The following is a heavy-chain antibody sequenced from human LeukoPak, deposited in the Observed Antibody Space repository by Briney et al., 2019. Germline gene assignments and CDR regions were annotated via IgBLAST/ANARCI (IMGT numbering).Heavy chain of an antibody. Sequence: GGTLRLSCAASGFTFSSYAMSWVRQAPGKGLEWVSGFSVSDQTTYYADSVKGRFTISRDNSKNTLYLQINSLRAEDTAVYYCAKRGPGSPQSGKYYFDYWGQGTLVTVSS. CDR1: GFTFSSYA. V-gene: IGHV3-23*01. CDR3: AKRGPGSPQSGKYYFDY. CDR2: FSVSDQTT. D-gene: IGHD3-10*01. J-gene: IGHJ4*02.